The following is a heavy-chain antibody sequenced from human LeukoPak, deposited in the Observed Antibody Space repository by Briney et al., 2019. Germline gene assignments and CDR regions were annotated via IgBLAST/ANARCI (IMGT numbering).Heavy chain of an antibody. CDR2: ISGGAETT. J-gene: IGHJ3*02. D-gene: IGHD3-16*01. CDR1: GFTFSSYA. Sequence: GGSLRLSCAGSGFTFSSYAMTWVRQAPGKGLEWVSAISGGAETTYYADSVKGRFTISRDNSKNTLYLQMNSLRAEDTAVYYCATRFTRDAFDIWGQGTMVTVSS. V-gene: IGHV3-23*01. CDR3: ATRFTRDAFDI.